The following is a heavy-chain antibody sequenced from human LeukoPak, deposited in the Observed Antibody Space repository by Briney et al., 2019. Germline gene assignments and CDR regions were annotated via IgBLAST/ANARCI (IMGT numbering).Heavy chain of an antibody. CDR2: ISSSSTTI. V-gene: IGHV3-48*01. CDR1: GFTFSSYS. Sequence: PGRSLRLSCAAFGFTFSSYSMNWVRQAPGKGLEWVSYISSSSTTIYYADSVKGRFTISRDSAKNSLYLQMNSLRADDTAVYYCARDSSKDYWGQGTLVTVSS. J-gene: IGHJ4*02. CDR3: ARDSSKDY.